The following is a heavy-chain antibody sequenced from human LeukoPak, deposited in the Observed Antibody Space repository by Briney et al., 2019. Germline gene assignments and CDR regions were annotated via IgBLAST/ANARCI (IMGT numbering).Heavy chain of an antibody. D-gene: IGHD2-2*01. Sequence: SETLSLTCAVSGYSISSGYYWGWIRQPPGKGLEWIGSIYHSGSTYYNPSLKSRVTISVDTSKNQFSLKLSSVTAADTAVYYCAGRYCSSTSCPKDGYYYYYMDVWGKGTTVTVSS. J-gene: IGHJ6*03. CDR2: IYHSGST. CDR1: GYSISSGYY. V-gene: IGHV4-38-2*01. CDR3: AGRYCSSTSCPKDGYYYYYMDV.